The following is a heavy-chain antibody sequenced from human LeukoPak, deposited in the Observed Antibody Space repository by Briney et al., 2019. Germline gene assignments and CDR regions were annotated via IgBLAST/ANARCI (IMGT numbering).Heavy chain of an antibody. CDR3: ARVPNREQWLVNDAFDI. V-gene: IGHV3-21*01. CDR2: IRSSSSYI. D-gene: IGHD6-19*01. J-gene: IGHJ3*02. Sequence: GGSLRLSCAASGFTFSSYSMNWVRQAPGKGLEWVSSIRSSSSYIYYADSVKGRFTISRDNAKNSLYLQMNSLRAEDTAVYYCARVPNREQWLVNDAFDIWGQGTMVTVSS. CDR1: GFTFSSYS.